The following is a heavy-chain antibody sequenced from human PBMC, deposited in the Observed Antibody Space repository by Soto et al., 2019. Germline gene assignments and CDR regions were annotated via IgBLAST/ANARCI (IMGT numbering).Heavy chain of an antibody. CDR1: GYTFTSYD. CDR2: INAGNGNT. J-gene: IGHJ4*02. Sequence: ASVKVSCKASGYTFTSYDMHWVRQAPGQRLEWMGWINAGNGNTKYSQEFQGRITMTRDTSTSTVYMELSSLRSEDTAVYYCARSTMTFYYFDFWSQGTLVTVSS. D-gene: IGHD4-17*01. V-gene: IGHV1-3*03. CDR3: ARSTMTFYYFDF.